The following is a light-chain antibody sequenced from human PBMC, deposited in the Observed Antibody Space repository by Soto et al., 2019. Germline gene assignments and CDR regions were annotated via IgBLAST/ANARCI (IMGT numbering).Light chain of an antibody. J-gene: IGKJ1*01. V-gene: IGKV3-20*01. Sequence: EIVLTQSPGTLSLSPGERATLSCRASQSVSSSYLAWYQQKPGQAPRLLIYGASSRATGIPGRFSGSGSGTDFTLTISRLEPEDFAVYYCQQYGDSPPWTFGQWTKVEIK. CDR1: QSVSSSY. CDR3: QQYGDSPPWT. CDR2: GAS.